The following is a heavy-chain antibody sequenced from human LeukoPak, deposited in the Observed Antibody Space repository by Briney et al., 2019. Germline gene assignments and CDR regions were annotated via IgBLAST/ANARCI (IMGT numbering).Heavy chain of an antibody. CDR2: IIPIFGTA. CDR1: GGTFSSYA. D-gene: IGHD3-22*01. CDR3: ARANDYDRSGYHNYYFDY. V-gene: IGHV1-69*01. J-gene: IGHJ4*02. Sequence: SVKVSCKASGGTFSSYAISWVRQAPGQGLEWMGGIIPIFGTANYAQKFQGRVTITADESTSTAYMELSSLRSEDTAVYYCARANDYDRSGYHNYYFDYWGQGTLVTVSS.